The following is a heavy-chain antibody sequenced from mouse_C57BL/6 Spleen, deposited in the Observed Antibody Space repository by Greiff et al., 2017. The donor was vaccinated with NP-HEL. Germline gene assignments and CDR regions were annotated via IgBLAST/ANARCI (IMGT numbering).Heavy chain of an antibody. D-gene: IGHD2-14*01. V-gene: IGHV5-16*01. Sequence: DVKLVESEGGLVQPGSSMKLSCTASGFTFSDYYMAWVRQVPEKGLEWVANINYDGSSTYYLDPLKSRFIISRDNAKNILYLQKSSRKSEDTATYYCAKVFLRAMDYWGQGTSVTVSS. J-gene: IGHJ4*01. CDR3: AKVFLRAMDY. CDR1: GFTFSDYY. CDR2: INYDGSST.